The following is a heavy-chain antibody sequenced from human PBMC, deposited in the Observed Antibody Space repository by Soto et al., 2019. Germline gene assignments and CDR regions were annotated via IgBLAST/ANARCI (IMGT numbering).Heavy chain of an antibody. V-gene: IGHV4-4*02. D-gene: IGHD6-25*01. CDR3: ARVFSSGSGWMYYFDF. CDR1: SGSISSGNW. J-gene: IGHJ4*02. Sequence: QVQLQESGPGLVESSGTLSLTCEVSSGSISSGNWWSWVRQPPGKGLEWIGEIYYTGATNYNPSLKSRVTMTIDKSKDQFSLNRRSATAADTAVYYCARVFSSGSGWMYYFDFWGQGILVSVSS. CDR2: IYYTGAT.